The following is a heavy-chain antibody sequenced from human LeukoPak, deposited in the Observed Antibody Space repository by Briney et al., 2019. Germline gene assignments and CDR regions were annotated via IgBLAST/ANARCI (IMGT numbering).Heavy chain of an antibody. CDR3: ATSKGYCSSTSCSFAYFDY. J-gene: IGHJ4*02. CDR2: IIPIFGTA. V-gene: IGHV1-69*13. D-gene: IGHD2-2*01. Sequence: SMKVSCKASGGTFSSYAISWVRQAPGQGLEWRGGIIPIFGTANYAQKFQGRVTITADGSTSTAYMELSSLRSEDTAVYYCATSKGYCSSTSCSFAYFDYWGQGTLVTVSS. CDR1: GGTFSSYA.